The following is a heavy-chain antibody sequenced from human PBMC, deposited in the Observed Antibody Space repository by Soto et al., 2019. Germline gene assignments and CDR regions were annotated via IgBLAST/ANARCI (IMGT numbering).Heavy chain of an antibody. CDR3: ARDEDAFGELLSAPDY. D-gene: IGHD3-10*01. J-gene: IGHJ4*02. V-gene: IGHV3-64*01. CDR2: ISSNGGST. Sequence: GGSLRLSCAASGFTFSSYAMHWVRQAPGKGLEYVPAISSNGGSTYYANSVKGRFTISRDNSKNTLYLQMGSLRAEDMAVYYCARDEDAFGELLSAPDYWGQGTLVTVSS. CDR1: GFTFSSYA.